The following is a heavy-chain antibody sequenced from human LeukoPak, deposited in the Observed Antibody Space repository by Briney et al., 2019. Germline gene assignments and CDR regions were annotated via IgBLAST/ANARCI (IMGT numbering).Heavy chain of an antibody. J-gene: IGHJ6*02. Sequence: PSETLSLTCTVSGGYITSYYWSWIRQPPGKGLEWIGSIYYSGSTTYNPSLMSRVTISVDTSKSQFSLKLGSVTAADTAVYYCARRYYSYYAMDVWGQGTTVTVSS. CDR3: ARRYYSYYAMDV. V-gene: IGHV4-59*01. CDR2: IYYSGST. CDR1: GGYITSYY.